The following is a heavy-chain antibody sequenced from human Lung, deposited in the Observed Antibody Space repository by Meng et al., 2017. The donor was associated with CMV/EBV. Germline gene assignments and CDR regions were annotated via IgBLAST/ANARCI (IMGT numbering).Heavy chain of an antibody. V-gene: IGHV4-4*03. Sequence: QVQRQRSGPGLWKLPATLPLTCGVSGVSISSNIRWTWVRQPPGKGLEWIGDIDDSGSTNYNPSLNSRISISLDKSKNHFSLKVNSVTAADTAVYYCARGKQDAWELLAYWGQGALVTVSS. J-gene: IGHJ4*02. CDR1: GVSISSNIR. CDR2: IDDSGST. CDR3: ARGKQDAWELLAY. D-gene: IGHD1-26*01.